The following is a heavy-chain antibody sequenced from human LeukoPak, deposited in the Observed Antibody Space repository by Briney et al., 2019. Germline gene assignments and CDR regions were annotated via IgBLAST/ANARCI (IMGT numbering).Heavy chain of an antibody. CDR1: GFTFRSYN. V-gene: IGHV3-53*01. Sequence: PGGSLRLSCAASGFTFRSYNMSWVRQAPGKGLEWVSEIYSDGSTYYAASVKGRFSISRDNSKNTVFLQMSSLRAEDTAIYYCARDLREHGVFDIWGQGTMVTVSS. CDR3: ARDLREHGVFDI. CDR2: IYSDGST. J-gene: IGHJ3*02. D-gene: IGHD1-26*01.